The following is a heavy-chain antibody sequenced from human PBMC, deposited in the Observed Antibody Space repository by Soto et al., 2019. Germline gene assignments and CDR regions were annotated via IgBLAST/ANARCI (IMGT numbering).Heavy chain of an antibody. CDR3: ARSLRIAAAGLISYYYYYGMDV. J-gene: IGHJ6*02. D-gene: IGHD6-13*01. CDR2: IIPIFGTA. Sequence: SVKVSCKASGGTFSSYAISWVRQAPGQGLEWMGGIIPIFGTANYAQKFQGRVTITADESTSTAYMELSSLRSEDTAVYYCARSLRIAAAGLISYYYYYGMDVWGQGTTVTVSS. CDR1: GGTFSSYA. V-gene: IGHV1-69*13.